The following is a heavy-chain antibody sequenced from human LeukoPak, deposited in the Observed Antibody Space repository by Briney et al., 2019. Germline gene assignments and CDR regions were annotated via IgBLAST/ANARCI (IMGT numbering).Heavy chain of an antibody. J-gene: IGHJ3*02. CDR2: LYSGDRP. V-gene: IGHV3-53*01. Sequence: GSLRLSCAASGVTVSSNYMTWVRQAPGKGLEWVSLLYSGDRPFYADSVKGRFTISRDNSNRTVFLQMDSLRAEDTAVYYCARVRGDSRGNAFDIWGQGTMVSVS. CDR3: ARVRGDSRGNAFDI. D-gene: IGHD2-15*01. CDR1: GVTVSSNY.